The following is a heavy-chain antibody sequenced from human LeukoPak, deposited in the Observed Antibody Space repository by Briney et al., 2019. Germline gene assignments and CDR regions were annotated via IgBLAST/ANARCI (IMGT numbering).Heavy chain of an antibody. Sequence: GGSLRLSCAASGFTFRDYGMHWVRQAPGKGLQWVAFIRYDGSEKYYADFVRGRFTISRDNSKNTLYLQMNRMRAEDTAVYFCARVKEVIPIFGSKRGSWYFDLWGRGTLVTVSS. D-gene: IGHD3-3*01. CDR2: IRYDGSEK. V-gene: IGHV3-30*02. CDR3: ARVKEVIPIFGSKRGSWYFDL. CDR1: GFTFRDYG. J-gene: IGHJ2*01.